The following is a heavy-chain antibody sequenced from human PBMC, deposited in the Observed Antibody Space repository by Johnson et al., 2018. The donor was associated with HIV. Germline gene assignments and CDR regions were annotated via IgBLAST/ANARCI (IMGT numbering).Heavy chain of an antibody. Sequence: QVQLVESGGGLVQPGGSLRLSCAASGFTFSSYAMHWVRQAPGKGLEWVAVISYDGSNKYYADSVKGRFTISRDNSKNTLYLQINSLSAEDTAVYYCASATVMATLSLGPWYPFDIWGQGTMVTVSS. CDR1: GFTFSSYA. D-gene: IGHD5-24*01. J-gene: IGHJ3*02. V-gene: IGHV3-30*14. CDR2: ISYDGSNK. CDR3: ASATVMATLSLGPWYPFDI.